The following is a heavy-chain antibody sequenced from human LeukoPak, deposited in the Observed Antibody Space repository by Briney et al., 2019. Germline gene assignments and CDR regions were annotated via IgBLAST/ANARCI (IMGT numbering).Heavy chain of an antibody. D-gene: IGHD2-2*01. CDR3: AKSLTSRYCSSTSCPKPYMDV. J-gene: IGHJ6*03. Sequence: PGGSLRLSCAASGFTFSNAWMSWVRQAPGKGLEWVSAISGSGGSTYYADSVKGRFTISRDNSKNTLYLQMNSLRAEDTAVYYCAKSLTSRYCSSTSCPKPYMDVWGKGTTVTVSS. V-gene: IGHV3-23*01. CDR1: GFTFSNAW. CDR2: ISGSGGST.